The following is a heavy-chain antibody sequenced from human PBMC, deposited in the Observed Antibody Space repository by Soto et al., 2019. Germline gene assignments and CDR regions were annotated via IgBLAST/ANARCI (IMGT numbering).Heavy chain of an antibody. D-gene: IGHD2-21*01. Sequence: QVHLVQSGGEVKKPGASVKVSCKASGYPFTSSGFSWVRQAPGQGLEWMGWISAYNGNTLYAQKFKGRVTMTTDTSTSTAYMELGSLSSDDTAVYYCATDPYCGSAPGCSALDAWGQGTTGTVSS. CDR1: GYPFTSSG. J-gene: IGHJ6*02. V-gene: IGHV1-18*04. CDR3: ATDPYCGSAPGCSALDA. CDR2: ISAYNGNT.